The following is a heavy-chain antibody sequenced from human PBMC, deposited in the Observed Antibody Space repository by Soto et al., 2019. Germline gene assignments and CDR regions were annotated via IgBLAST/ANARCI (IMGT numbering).Heavy chain of an antibody. Sequence: KASETLSLTCTVSGGSISSYYWSWIRQPPGKGLEWIGYIYYSGSTNYNPSLKSRVTISVDTSKNQFSLKLSSVTAADTAVYYCARDLSGSSSPPHPIYYYYGMEVWGQGTTVTV. J-gene: IGHJ6*02. CDR1: GGSISSYY. CDR2: IYYSGST. V-gene: IGHV4-59*01. D-gene: IGHD6-13*01. CDR3: ARDLSGSSSPPHPIYYYYGMEV.